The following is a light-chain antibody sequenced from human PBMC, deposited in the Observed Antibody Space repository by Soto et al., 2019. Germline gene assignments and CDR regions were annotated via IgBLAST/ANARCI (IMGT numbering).Light chain of an antibody. CDR3: QQNGSSHWT. Sequence: EIVLTQSPGTLSSSPGERATLSCRASQSVSSSYLAWYQQQPGQPPRLLIYGASSRATGTQASSSAGGPGQNSTLPISSLEPKVFARNSCQQNGSSHWTFGKGTKV. CDR1: QSVSSSY. V-gene: IGKV3-20*01. CDR2: GAS. J-gene: IGKJ1*01.